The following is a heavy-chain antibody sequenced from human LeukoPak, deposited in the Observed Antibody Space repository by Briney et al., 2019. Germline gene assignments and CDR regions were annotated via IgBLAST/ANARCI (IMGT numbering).Heavy chain of an antibody. CDR2: INHSGST. V-gene: IGHV4-34*01. D-gene: IGHD3-10*01. Sequence: SETLSLTCAVYGGSFSGYYWSWIRQPPGKGLEWIGEINHSGSTNYNPSLKSRVTISVDTSKNQFSLKLSSVTAADTAVYYCARSAAHYYGSGSYFPYWGQGTLVTVSS. CDR1: GGSFSGYY. CDR3: ARSAAHYYGSGSYFPY. J-gene: IGHJ4*02.